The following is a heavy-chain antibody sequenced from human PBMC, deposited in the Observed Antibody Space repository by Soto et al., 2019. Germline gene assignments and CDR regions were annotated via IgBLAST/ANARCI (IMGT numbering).Heavy chain of an antibody. D-gene: IGHD2-15*01. J-gene: IGHJ4*02. CDR2: ISGGGTT. V-gene: IGHV3-23*01. CDR1: GFTFSSYS. Sequence: PGGSLRLSCAASGFTFSSYSMNWVRQCPGKGLEWVSAISGGGTTFYADSVKGRFTISRDNSKSTLSLQMNSLRAEDTAVYYCVRTSLVVAAATREDYWGQGTLVTVSS. CDR3: VRTSLVVAAATREDY.